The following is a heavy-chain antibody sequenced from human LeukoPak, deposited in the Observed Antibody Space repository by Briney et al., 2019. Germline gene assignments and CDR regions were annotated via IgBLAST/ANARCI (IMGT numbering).Heavy chain of an antibody. CDR1: GYTFTSYG. D-gene: IGHD6-13*01. CDR2: ISGYNGDT. J-gene: IGHJ4*02. CDR3: ARDNSGSSWSYYFDY. V-gene: IGHV1-18*01. Sequence: ASVKVSCKASGYTFTSYGISWVRQAPGQGLEWMGWISGYNGDTIYAQKFQGRVTMTKDTSTSTAYMELRSLRSDDTAVYYCARDNSGSSWSYYFDYWGQGTLVTVSS.